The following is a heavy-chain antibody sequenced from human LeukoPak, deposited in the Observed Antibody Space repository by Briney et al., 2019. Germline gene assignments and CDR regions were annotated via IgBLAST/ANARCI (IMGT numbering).Heavy chain of an antibody. Sequence: KPGGSLRLSCAASGFTFSSYSMNWVRQAPGKGLEWVSSISSSSSYIYYADSVKGRFTISRDNAKNSLYLQMNSLRAEDTAVYYCAKSPPGRGKNHQRIYYFDYWGQGTLVTVSS. CDR1: GFTFSSYS. V-gene: IGHV3-21*04. J-gene: IGHJ4*02. CDR2: ISSSSSYI. CDR3: AKSPPGRGKNHQRIYYFDY. D-gene: IGHD1-14*01.